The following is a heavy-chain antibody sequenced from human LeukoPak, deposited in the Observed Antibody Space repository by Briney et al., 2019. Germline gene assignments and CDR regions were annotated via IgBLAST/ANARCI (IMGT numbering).Heavy chain of an antibody. J-gene: IGHJ4*02. CDR1: GGSISRGGYS. Sequence: TSETLSLTCAVSGGSISRGGYSWSWIRQPPGKGLEWIGYFYYSGSTYYNPSLKSRVTISVDTSKNQFSLKLSSVTAADTAVYYCARQSTYYYVIAPFDYWGQGTLVTVSS. D-gene: IGHD3-10*02. CDR3: ARQSTYYYVIAPFDY. CDR2: FYYSGST. V-gene: IGHV4-30-4*07.